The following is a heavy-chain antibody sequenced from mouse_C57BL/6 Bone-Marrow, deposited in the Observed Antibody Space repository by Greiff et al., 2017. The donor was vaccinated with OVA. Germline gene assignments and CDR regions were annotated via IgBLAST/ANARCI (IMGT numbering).Heavy chain of an antibody. CDR3: EREGSYYYVRRSWFAY. CDR1: GYTFTSYW. Sequence: VQLQQSGAELVKPGASVKLSCKASGYTFTSYWMQWVKQRPGQGLEWIGEIDPSDSYTNYNQKFKGKATLTVDTSSSTAYMQLSSLTSEDSAVYYGEREGSYYYVRRSWFAYWGQGTLVTVSA. V-gene: IGHV1-50*01. CDR2: IDPSDSYT. D-gene: IGHD1-1*01. J-gene: IGHJ3*01.